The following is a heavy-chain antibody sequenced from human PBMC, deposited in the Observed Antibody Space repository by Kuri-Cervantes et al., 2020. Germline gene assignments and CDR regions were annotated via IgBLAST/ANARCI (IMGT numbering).Heavy chain of an antibody. CDR1: GFTFSDYY. J-gene: IGHJ4*02. D-gene: IGHD3-16*01. Sequence: GESLKISCAASGFTFSDYYMSWIRQAPGKGLDWAANKIQDGGETYYVDSMKGRITVSRDNAKKSAFLQMRSLRAEDTAVYYCARDGGHGIFDNWGQGSLVTVSS. V-gene: IGHV3-7*01. CDR2: KIQDGGET. CDR3: ARDGGHGIFDN.